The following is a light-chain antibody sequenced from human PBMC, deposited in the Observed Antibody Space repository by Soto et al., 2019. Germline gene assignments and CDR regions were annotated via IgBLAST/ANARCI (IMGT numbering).Light chain of an antibody. CDR1: QAIDSW. J-gene: IGKJ1*01. CDR2: TGS. V-gene: IGKV1-12*01. CDR3: QQALSFPPT. Sequence: DIQMTQSPSSVSASVGDRVTITCRASQAIDSWLAWYQQKPGEAPKLLIFTGSLLHSGVPPRFSGSGSGTYFTLTISSLQPEDFATYSCQQALSFPPTFGQGTKV.